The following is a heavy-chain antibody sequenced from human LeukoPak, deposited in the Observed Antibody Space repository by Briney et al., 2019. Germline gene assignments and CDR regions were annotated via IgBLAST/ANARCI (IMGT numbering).Heavy chain of an antibody. CDR1: GGSFSGSY. CDR2: LNHSGST. CDR3: ARERGITMVRGYYYYYYMDV. D-gene: IGHD3-10*01. J-gene: IGHJ6*03. V-gene: IGHV4-34*01. Sequence: SETLSLTCAVYGGSFSGSYWRWIRQPPGKGLEWIGELNHSGSTNCNPSLKSRVTISVDTSKNQCALKLSTVTAADTAVYYCARERGITMVRGYYYYYYMDVWGKGTTVTVSS.